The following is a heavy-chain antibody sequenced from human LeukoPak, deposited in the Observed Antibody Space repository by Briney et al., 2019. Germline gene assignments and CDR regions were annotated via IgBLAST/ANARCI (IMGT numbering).Heavy chain of an antibody. CDR2: IYPRDGST. CDR1: GYIVTSNY. Sequence: ASVKVSCKASGYIVTSNYIHWVRQAPGQGLEWMGMIYPRDGSTSYAQKFQGRVTVTRDTSTSTVHMELSGLRSEDTAVYYCARDQEAFDYWGQGTLVTVSS. CDR3: ARDQEAFDY. J-gene: IGHJ4*02. V-gene: IGHV1-46*01.